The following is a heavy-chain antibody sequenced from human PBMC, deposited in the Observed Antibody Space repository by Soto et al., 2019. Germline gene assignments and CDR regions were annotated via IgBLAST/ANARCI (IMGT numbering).Heavy chain of an antibody. D-gene: IGHD4-17*01. V-gene: IGHV4-39*07. CDR1: GGSLSSSSYY. Sequence: SETLSLTCTVSGGSLSSSSYYWGWIRQPPGKGLEWIGSIYYSGSTYYNPSLKSRVTISVDTSKSQFSLKLSSVTAADTAVYYCASGAQRGDYGDYEKSDYYYYYGMDVWGQGTTVTVSS. CDR2: IYYSGST. J-gene: IGHJ6*02. CDR3: ASGAQRGDYGDYEKSDYYYYYGMDV.